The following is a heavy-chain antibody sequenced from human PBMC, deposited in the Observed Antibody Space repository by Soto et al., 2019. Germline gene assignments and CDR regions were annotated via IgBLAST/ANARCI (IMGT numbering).Heavy chain of an antibody. D-gene: IGHD5-18*01. CDR2: IIPRSGTS. CDR3: AKGGYNYGFLFDC. CDR1: GDTFSTYT. V-gene: IGHV1-69*13. J-gene: IGHJ4*02. Sequence: SVKVSCKASGDTFSTYTITWVRQAPGQGLEWMGGIIPRSGTSNYAQKFQGRVTITADESTSTAYMELSSLRSEDTAVYYCAKGGYNYGFLFDCWGQGTLVTVSS.